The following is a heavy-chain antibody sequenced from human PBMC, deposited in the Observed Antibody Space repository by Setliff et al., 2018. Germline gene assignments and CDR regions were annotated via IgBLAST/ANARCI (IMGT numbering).Heavy chain of an antibody. D-gene: IGHD6-19*01. CDR2: IYIGGSA. CDR3: AREQWLDPPGYYYMDV. CDR1: GGSLSSYY. J-gene: IGHJ6*03. V-gene: IGHV4-4*07. Sequence: SETLSLTCTVSGGSLSSYYWSWIRQPAGKGLEWIGHIYIGGSANYNPSLKSRVTMSIDTSKNQFSLKLNSVTAADMAVYYCAREQWLDPPGYYYMDVWAKGTTVTVSS.